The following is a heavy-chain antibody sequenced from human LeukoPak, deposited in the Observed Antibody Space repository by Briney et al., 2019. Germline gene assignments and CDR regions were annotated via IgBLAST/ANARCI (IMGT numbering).Heavy chain of an antibody. J-gene: IGHJ5*02. CDR3: ARGEDVGGSNWFDP. V-gene: IGHV4-34*01. Sequence: PSETLSLTRAVYGGSFSGYYWSWIRQPPGKGLEWIGEINHSGSTNYNPSLKSRVTISVDTSKNQFSLKLSSVTAADTAVYYCARGEDVGGSNWFDPWGQGTLVTVSS. D-gene: IGHD2-15*01. CDR2: INHSGST. CDR1: GGSFSGYY.